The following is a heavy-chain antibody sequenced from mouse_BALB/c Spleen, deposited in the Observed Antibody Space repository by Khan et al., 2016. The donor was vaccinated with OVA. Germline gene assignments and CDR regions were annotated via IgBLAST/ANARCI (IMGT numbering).Heavy chain of an antibody. CDR3: TRGGGGNRFAY. V-gene: IGHV1S137*01. Sequence: QVQLQQSGAELVRPGVSVKISCKGSGYTFTDFTLYWVKQSHAMSLEWIGVISTYYGHATYNQKFKDKATMTVDKSSSTAYMELARLTSEDSAIYYCTRGGGGNRFAYWGQGTLVTVSA. J-gene: IGHJ3*01. CDR2: ISTYYGHA. CDR1: GYTFTDFT.